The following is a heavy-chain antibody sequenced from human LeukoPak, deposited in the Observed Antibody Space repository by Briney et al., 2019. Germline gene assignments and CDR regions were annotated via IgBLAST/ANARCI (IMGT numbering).Heavy chain of an antibody. Sequence: SETLSLTGTVSGGSISSYYWSWIRQPPGKGLEWIGYIYYSGSTNYNPSLKSRVTISVNTSKNQFSLKLSSVTAADTAVYYCARGESGPLRRFDPWGQGTMVTVSS. D-gene: IGHD3-10*01. CDR1: GGSISSYY. J-gene: IGHJ5*02. CDR2: IYYSGST. CDR3: ARGESGPLRRFDP. V-gene: IGHV4-59*01.